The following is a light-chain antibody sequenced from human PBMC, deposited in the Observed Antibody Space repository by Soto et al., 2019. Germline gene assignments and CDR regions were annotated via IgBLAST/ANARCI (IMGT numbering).Light chain of an antibody. CDR2: EVS. CDR1: SSDVGGYNF. J-gene: IGLJ1*01. Sequence: QSALTQPPSASGSPGQSVTISCTGTSSDVGGYNFVSWYQQHPGKAPKLMIYEVSKRPSGVPDRFSGSKSGNTASLTVSGLQAEDEADYYCSSYAVTSFVFGTGTKVTVL. V-gene: IGLV2-8*01. CDR3: SSYAVTSFV.